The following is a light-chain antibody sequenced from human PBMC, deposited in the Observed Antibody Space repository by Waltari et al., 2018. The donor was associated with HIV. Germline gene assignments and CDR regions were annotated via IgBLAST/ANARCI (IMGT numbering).Light chain of an antibody. V-gene: IGLV2-14*01. CDR3: SSYTNSSTPVV. CDR1: SSHDGGYNC. CDR2: EVS. J-gene: IGLJ2*01. Sequence: SALAQPAAVSGAPGPSITLSCPGTSSHDGGYNCVPWFHHHPVKVPKLIVYEVSNRPSGVSNRFSGSKSGNAASLTISGLQAEDEADYYCSSYTNSSTPVVFGGGTKLTVL.